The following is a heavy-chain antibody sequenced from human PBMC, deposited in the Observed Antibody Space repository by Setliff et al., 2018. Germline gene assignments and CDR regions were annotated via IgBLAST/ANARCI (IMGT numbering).Heavy chain of an antibody. CDR3: ARNDLDTYGYGAFDY. D-gene: IGHD5-18*01. J-gene: IGHJ4*02. CDR2: INPNSGGT. Sequence: ASVKVSCKASGGTFGAHYIHWVRQAPGQGFEWMGWINPNSGGTNYAQKFQGRVTVTRDTSISTAYMELSRLRSDDTAVYFCARNDLDTYGYGAFDYWGQGTLVTVSS. V-gene: IGHV1-2*02. CDR1: GGTFGAHY.